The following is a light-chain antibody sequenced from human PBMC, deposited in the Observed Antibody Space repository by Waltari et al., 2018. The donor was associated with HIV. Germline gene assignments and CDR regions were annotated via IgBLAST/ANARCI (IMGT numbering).Light chain of an antibody. CDR3: QQYNSYSYT. J-gene: IGKJ2*01. CDR1: QSISSW. Sequence: DIQMTQSPSTLSASVGDRVTITCRASQSISSWLAWYQQKPGKAPKLLIYKASSLKSGVPSRFSGSGSGIEFILTISSLQPDDFATYYCQQYNSYSYTFGQGTKLEIK. CDR2: KAS. V-gene: IGKV1-5*03.